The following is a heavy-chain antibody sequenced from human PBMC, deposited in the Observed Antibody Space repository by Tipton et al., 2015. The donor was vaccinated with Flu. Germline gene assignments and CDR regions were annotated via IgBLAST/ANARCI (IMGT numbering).Heavy chain of an antibody. CDR3: ARDLRGYRGYTGGDAFDV. V-gene: IGHV4-4*07. CDR2: IFTIGGT. CDR1: GGSISRYY. J-gene: IGHJ3*01. Sequence: TLSLTCTVSGGSISRYYWSWIRQPAGKGLEWIGRIFTIGGTNYNPPPQSRVTMSVDTSKNQFSLKLSSVTAADTAVYYCARDLRGYRGYTGGDAFDVWGQGTMVTVSS. D-gene: IGHD5-12*01.